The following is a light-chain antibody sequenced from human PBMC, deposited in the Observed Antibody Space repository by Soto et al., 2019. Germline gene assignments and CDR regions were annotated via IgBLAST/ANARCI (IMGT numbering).Light chain of an antibody. CDR3: QKYGSSPLLT. J-gene: IGKJ4*01. CDR2: GAS. V-gene: IGKV3-20*01. Sequence: EIVLTQSPGTLSLSPGEIATLSCRASQSVSSSYLAWYQQKPGQAPRLLIYGASSRATGIPDRFSGSGSGTDFTLTISRLEPADFAVYYCQKYGSSPLLTFGGGTKVEIK. CDR1: QSVSSSY.